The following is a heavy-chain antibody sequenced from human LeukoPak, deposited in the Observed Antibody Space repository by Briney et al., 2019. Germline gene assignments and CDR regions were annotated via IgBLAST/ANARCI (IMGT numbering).Heavy chain of an antibody. Sequence: SETLSLTCTVSGGPISSGGYYWSWIRQPPGRGLEWIGYIYHSGSTYYNPSLKSRVTISVDRSKNQFSLKLSSVTAADTAVYYCARSHLYSSATAFDYWGQGTLVTVSS. J-gene: IGHJ4*02. CDR3: ARSHLYSSATAFDY. CDR1: GGPISSGGYY. D-gene: IGHD6-25*01. CDR2: IYHSGST. V-gene: IGHV4-30-2*01.